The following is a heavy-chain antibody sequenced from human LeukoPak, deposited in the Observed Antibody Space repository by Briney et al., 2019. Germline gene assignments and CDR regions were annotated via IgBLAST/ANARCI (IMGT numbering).Heavy chain of an antibody. CDR2: ISYDGSNK. CDR3: AKSLVRSYYYYGMDV. V-gene: IGHV3-30*18. CDR1: GFTFSSYG. D-gene: IGHD6-6*01. J-gene: IGHJ6*02. Sequence: GGSMRLSCAASGFTFSSYGMHWVRQAQGKGREWVAVISYDGSNKYYADSVKGRFTISRDNSKNTLYLQMNSLRAEDTAVYYCAKSLVRSYYYYGMDVWGQGTTVTVSS.